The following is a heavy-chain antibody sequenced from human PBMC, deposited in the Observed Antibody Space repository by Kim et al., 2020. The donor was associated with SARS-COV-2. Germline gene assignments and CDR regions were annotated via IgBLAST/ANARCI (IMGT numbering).Heavy chain of an antibody. Sequence: GGSLRLSCAASGFTFSSRAMSWVRQAPGKGPEWVASVNNGGNAYYADSVKGRFTVSRDITRETLYLQMNSLRAEDTALYFCAKDHPSSGWPAFDSWGQGTLVTVSS. CDR3: AKDHPSSGWPAFDS. CDR1: GFTFSSRA. J-gene: IGHJ4*02. D-gene: IGHD6-19*01. CDR2: VNNGGNA. V-gene: IGHV3-23*01.